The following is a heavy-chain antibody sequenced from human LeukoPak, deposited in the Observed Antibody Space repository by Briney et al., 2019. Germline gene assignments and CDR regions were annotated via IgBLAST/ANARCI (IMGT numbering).Heavy chain of an antibody. Sequence: GGSLRLSCAASGFSSSDYAMTWVRQAPGKGLGWVSTISSGDGITYYADSVKGRFTISRDDSKNTLYLQMNSLRAEDTAVYYCAKQLGYCSDGSCYFPYWGQGTLVTVSS. CDR1: GFSSSDYA. D-gene: IGHD2-15*01. V-gene: IGHV3-23*01. CDR3: AKQLGYCSDGSCYFPY. J-gene: IGHJ4*02. CDR2: ISSGDGIT.